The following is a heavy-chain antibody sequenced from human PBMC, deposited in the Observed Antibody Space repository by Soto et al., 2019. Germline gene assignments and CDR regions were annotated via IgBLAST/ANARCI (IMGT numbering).Heavy chain of an antibody. V-gene: IGHV3-23*01. D-gene: IGHD1-1*01. CDR1: GFTISRDA. CDR3: AKYNPRTTSFDY. Sequence: GALRLSCAASGFTISRDAMSWVRQAPGKGLEWVAAISDRGDTTHYADSVKGRFTISRDTSKNTLYLQMNTLRAEDTAVYYCAKYNPRTTSFDYWVRSTLVTVSS. J-gene: IGHJ4*02. CDR2: ISDRGDTT.